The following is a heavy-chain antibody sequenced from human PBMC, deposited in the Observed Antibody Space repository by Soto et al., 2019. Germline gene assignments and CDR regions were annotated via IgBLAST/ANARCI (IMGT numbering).Heavy chain of an antibody. CDR1: GGSFSGYY. CDR3: AGRSSSWHFDY. D-gene: IGHD6-13*01. Sequence: VQLQQWGAGLLKPSETLSRTCAFYGGSFSGYYWSWIRPPPRKGLDWIGGINHSGSTNYNPSRRGQGTISVNTAKNPCSLKLISLTAADTAVYYGAGRSSSWHFDYWGQGTLVTVSS. CDR2: INHSGST. J-gene: IGHJ4*02. V-gene: IGHV4-34*01.